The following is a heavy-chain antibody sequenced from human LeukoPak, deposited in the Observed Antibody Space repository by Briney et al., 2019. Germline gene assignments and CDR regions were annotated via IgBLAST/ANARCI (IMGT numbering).Heavy chain of an antibody. Sequence: ASVKVSCKISGYLLRASSMHWVRQAPGKGLEWMGGFDAENGNIIYAQKLQGRVTMTKDISTDTAYMELSDLRSDDTAVYYCATEDPIGRDVLLNWGQGTMVTVSS. J-gene: IGHJ3*01. CDR3: ATEDPIGRDVLLN. CDR2: FDAENGNI. CDR1: GYLLRASS. V-gene: IGHV1-24*01. D-gene: IGHD3-10*02.